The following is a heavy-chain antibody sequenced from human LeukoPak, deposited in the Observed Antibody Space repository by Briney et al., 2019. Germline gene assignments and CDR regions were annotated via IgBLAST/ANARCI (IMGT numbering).Heavy chain of an antibody. D-gene: IGHD6-13*01. Sequence: ASVKVSCTASGYTFTGYYMHWVRQAPGQGLEWMGWINPNSGGTNYAQKFQGWVTMPRDTSISTAYMELSRLRSDDTAVYYCARAIKKYSSSWYSFGYWGQGTLVTVSS. J-gene: IGHJ4*02. CDR2: INPNSGGT. V-gene: IGHV1-2*04. CDR3: ARAIKKYSSSWYSFGY. CDR1: GYTFTGYY.